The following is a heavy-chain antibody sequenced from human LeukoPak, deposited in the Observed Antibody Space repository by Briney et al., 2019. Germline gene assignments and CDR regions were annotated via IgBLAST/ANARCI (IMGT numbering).Heavy chain of an antibody. CDR3: VRSLDY. J-gene: IGHJ4*02. V-gene: IGHV3-23*01. Sequence: RPGGSLRLSCTASGLTYSSFAMSWVRQAPGKGLEWVSVISGSGDSTYYAGSVKGRFTISRDNSKNTVYLQMNSLRVEDTALYYCVRSLDYWGQGTLVTVSS. CDR1: GLTYSSFA. CDR2: ISGSGDST.